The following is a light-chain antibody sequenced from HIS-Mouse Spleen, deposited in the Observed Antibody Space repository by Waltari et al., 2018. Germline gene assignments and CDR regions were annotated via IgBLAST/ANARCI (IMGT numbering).Light chain of an antibody. V-gene: IGLV3-10*01. J-gene: IGLJ2*01. CDR2: EDS. CDR3: YSTDSSGNHRV. CDR1: ALPTKS. Sequence: SYELTQPPSVSVSPGQTARITCSGDALPTKSSYWYQQKSGQAPWLVIYEDSKRPAGIPERFSGSSSGTMATLTISGAQVEDEADYYCYSTDSSGNHRVFGGGTKLTVL.